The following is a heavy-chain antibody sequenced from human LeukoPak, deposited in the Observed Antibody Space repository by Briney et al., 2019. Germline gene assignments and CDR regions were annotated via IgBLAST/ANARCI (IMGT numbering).Heavy chain of an antibody. Sequence: PGGSLRLSCAASGFTFSSHWMHWVRQAPGKGLVWVSRITPDGSSTSYADSVKGRFTISRDNAKNTLNLQMNSLRAEDTAVYYCARVGSSSLDYWGQGILVTVSS. CDR2: ITPDGSST. J-gene: IGHJ4*02. V-gene: IGHV3-74*01. CDR1: GFTFSSHW. D-gene: IGHD3-10*01. CDR3: ARVGSSSLDY.